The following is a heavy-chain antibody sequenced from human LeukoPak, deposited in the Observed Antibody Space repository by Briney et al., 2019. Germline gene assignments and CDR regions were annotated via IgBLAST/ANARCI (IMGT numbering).Heavy chain of an antibody. CDR3: ARLAGTTDGNWFEP. D-gene: IGHD1-7*01. CDR1: GYSIIHYY. V-gene: IGHV5-51*01. CDR2: IYPGDSET. J-gene: IGHJ5*02. Sequence: GESLKISCKGSGYSIIHYYIAWVRQMPGKGLEWMGIIYPGDSETTYSPSFQGQVTISADKSISTAYLQWSSLKASDTAIYYSARLAGTTDGNWFEPWGQGTLVTVSS.